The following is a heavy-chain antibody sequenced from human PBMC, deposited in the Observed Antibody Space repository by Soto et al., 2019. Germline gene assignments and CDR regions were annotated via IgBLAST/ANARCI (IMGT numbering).Heavy chain of an antibody. J-gene: IGHJ4*02. CDR2: IYHSGST. Sequence: PSETLSLTCAVSGGSISSAGYSWSWIRQPPGKGLEWIGYIYHSGSTYYNPSLKSRVTISVDRSKNQFSLKLSSVTAADTAVYYCASRYCSGSSCHYFDYWGQGTLVTVS. CDR3: ASRYCSGSSCHYFDY. D-gene: IGHD2-2*01. V-gene: IGHV4-30-2*01. CDR1: GGSISSAGYS.